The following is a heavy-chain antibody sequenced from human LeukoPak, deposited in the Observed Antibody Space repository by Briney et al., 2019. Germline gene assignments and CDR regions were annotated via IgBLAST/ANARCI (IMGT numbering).Heavy chain of an antibody. D-gene: IGHD3-16*01. CDR2: ISSSSSYI. CDR3: ASHYDYAG. Sequence: GGSLRLSCAASGFTFSSYSMNWVRHAPGEGVEWVSSISSSSSYIYYADSVKGRLTISRDNAKNSLYLQMNSLRAEDTAVYYCASHYDYAGWGQGTLVTVSS. V-gene: IGHV3-21*01. J-gene: IGHJ4*02. CDR1: GFTFSSYS.